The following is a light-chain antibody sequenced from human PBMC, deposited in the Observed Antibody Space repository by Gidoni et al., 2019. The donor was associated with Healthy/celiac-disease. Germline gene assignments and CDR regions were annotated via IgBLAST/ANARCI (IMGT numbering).Light chain of an antibody. CDR3: QQSYSSPLT. Sequence: DIQMTQSPSSLSASVGDRVTITCRASQSITSYLNWYQQKPGKAPKLLIYAASSVQSGVPSRFSGSGSGTDFTLTISSLQPEDFAIYYCQQSYSSPLTFGAGTKVEIK. CDR1: QSITSY. J-gene: IGKJ4*01. V-gene: IGKV1-39*01. CDR2: AAS.